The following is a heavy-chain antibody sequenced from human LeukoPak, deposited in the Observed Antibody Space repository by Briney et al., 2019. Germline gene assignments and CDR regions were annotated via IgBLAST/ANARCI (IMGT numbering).Heavy chain of an antibody. CDR3: ARGFLYYYDSSGPYFDY. D-gene: IGHD3-22*01. J-gene: IGHJ4*02. V-gene: IGHV1-24*01. CDR2: FDPEDGET. CDR1: GYTLTELS. Sequence: ASVKVSCKVSGYTLTELSMHWVRQAPGKGLEWMGGFDPEDGETIYAQKFQGRVTMTEDTSTDTAYMELSSLRSEDTAVYYCARGFLYYYDSSGPYFDYWGQGTLVTVSS.